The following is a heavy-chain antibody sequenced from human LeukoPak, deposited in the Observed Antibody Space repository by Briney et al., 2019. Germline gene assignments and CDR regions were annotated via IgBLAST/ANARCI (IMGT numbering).Heavy chain of an antibody. CDR3: ARVGIQLCVDY. D-gene: IGHD5-18*01. CDR1: GFSFSSYS. Sequence: GGSLRLSCAASGFSFSSYSMNWVRQAPGKGLEWVSSISSSASYIYYADSLKGRFTISRDNAKNSLCLQMNSLRAEDTAVYYCARVGIQLCVDYWGQGTLVTVSS. J-gene: IGHJ4*02. CDR2: ISSSASYI. V-gene: IGHV3-21*01.